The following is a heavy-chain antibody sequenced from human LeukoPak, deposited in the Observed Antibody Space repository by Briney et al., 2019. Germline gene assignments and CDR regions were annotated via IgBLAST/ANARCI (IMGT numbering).Heavy chain of an antibody. V-gene: IGHV1-24*01. J-gene: IGHJ4*02. CDR2: FDPEDGET. CDR3: ATDSGGSYGD. CDR1: GYTLTELS. D-gene: IGHD1-26*01. Sequence: PAASVKVSCKVSGYTLTELSMHWVRQAPGKGLEWMGGFDPEDGETIYAQKFQGSVTMTEDTSTDTAYMELSSLRSEDTAVYYCATDSGGSYGDWGQGTLVTVSS.